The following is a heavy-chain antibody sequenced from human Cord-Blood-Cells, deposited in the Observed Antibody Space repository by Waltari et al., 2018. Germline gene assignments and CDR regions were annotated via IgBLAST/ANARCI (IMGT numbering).Heavy chain of an antibody. V-gene: IGHV4-34*01. CDR1: GGSFSGYY. CDR2: INHSGST. D-gene: IGHD3-3*01. J-gene: IGHJ3*02. Sequence: QVQLQQWGAGLLKPSETLSLTCAVYGGSFSGYYWSWIRQPPGKGLEWIGEINHSGSTNYNPSLTSRVTISVDTSKNQFSLKLSSVTAADTAVYYCAGSLGSGYYVPDAFDIWGQGTMVTVSS. CDR3: AGSLGSGYYVPDAFDI.